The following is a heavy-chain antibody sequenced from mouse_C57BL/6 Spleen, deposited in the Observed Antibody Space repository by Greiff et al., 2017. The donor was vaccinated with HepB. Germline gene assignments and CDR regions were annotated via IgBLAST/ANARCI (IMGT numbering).Heavy chain of an antibody. D-gene: IGHD1-1*01. V-gene: IGHV2-9*01. CDR3: AKHDGSLAY. J-gene: IGHJ3*01. Sequence: VKVVESGPGLVAPSQSLSITCTVSGFSLPSSGVDWVRQPPGKGLEWLGVIWGGGSTNYNSALMSRLSISKDNSKSQVFLKMTSLQTNDTAMYYCAKHDGSLAYWGGGTLVTVSA. CDR2: IWGGGST. CDR1: GFSLPSSG.